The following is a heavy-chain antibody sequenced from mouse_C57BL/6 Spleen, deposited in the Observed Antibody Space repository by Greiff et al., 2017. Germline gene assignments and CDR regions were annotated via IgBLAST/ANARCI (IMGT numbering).Heavy chain of an antibody. Sequence: VKLMESGAELVRPGTSVKVSCKASGYAFTNYLIEWVKQRPGQGLEWIGVINPGSGGTNYNEKFKGKATLTADKSSSTAYMQLSSLTSEDSAVYFCAREGDYYSKGFDYWGQGTTLTVSS. V-gene: IGHV1-54*01. CDR1: GYAFTNYL. CDR3: AREGDYYSKGFDY. CDR2: INPGSGGT. D-gene: IGHD2-5*01. J-gene: IGHJ2*01.